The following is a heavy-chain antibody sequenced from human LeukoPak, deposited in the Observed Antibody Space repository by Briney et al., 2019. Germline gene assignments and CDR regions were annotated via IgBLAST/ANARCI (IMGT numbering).Heavy chain of an antibody. CDR2: ISWNRRSI. V-gene: IGHV3-9*01. CDR3: ARDQWQQWLVSGLAPAREVY. CDR1: GLSFDDYA. Sequence: GGSLRLSCAASGLSFDDYAMHWVRQAPGRGLEWVSGISWNRRSIGYADSVKGRFTISRDNAKNSLYLQMNSLRAEDTALYYCARDQWQQWLVSGLAPAREVYWGQGTLVTVSS. J-gene: IGHJ4*02. D-gene: IGHD6-19*01.